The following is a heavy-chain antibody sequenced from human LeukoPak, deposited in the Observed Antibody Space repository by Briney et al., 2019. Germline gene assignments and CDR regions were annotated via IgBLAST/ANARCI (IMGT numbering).Heavy chain of an antibody. CDR1: GGSISGSNYY. V-gene: IGHV4-39*01. CDR3: ARLSTTVTTVDY. Sequence: SETLSLTCTVSGGSISGSNYYWGWIPQPPGKGLEWIGSIYYSGSTYYNPSLKSRVTISVDTSKKQFSLKLSSVTAADTAVYYCARLSTTVTTVDYWGQGTLVTVSS. J-gene: IGHJ4*02. CDR2: IYYSGST. D-gene: IGHD4-17*01.